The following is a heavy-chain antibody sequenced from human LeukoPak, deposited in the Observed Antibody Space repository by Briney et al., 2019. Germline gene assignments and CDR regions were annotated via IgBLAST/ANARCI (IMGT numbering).Heavy chain of an antibody. J-gene: IGHJ4*02. CDR1: GSTFSSYA. Sequence: GGSLRLSCAASGSTFSSYAMHWVRQAPGKGLEWVAVISYDGSNKYYADSVKGRFTISRDNSKNTLYLQMNSLRAEDTAVYYCARDGAIAVAGFDHWGQGTLVTVSS. CDR3: ARDGAIAVAGFDH. D-gene: IGHD6-19*01. CDR2: ISYDGSNK. V-gene: IGHV3-30*04.